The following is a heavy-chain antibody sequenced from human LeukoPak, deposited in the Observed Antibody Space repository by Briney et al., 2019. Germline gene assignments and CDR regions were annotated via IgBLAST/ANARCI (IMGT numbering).Heavy chain of an antibody. CDR2: IYYSGST. D-gene: IGHD3-22*01. CDR1: GGSISSYY. Sequence: SETLSLTCTVSGGSISSYYWSWVRQPPGRGLEWMGYIYYSGSTNYNPPLKSRVTISVDTSKHQFSLKLSSVTAADTAVYYCARLAGGYYDSSGYFKDWGQGTLVTVSS. V-gene: IGHV4-59*08. J-gene: IGHJ4*02. CDR3: ARLAGGYYDSSGYFKD.